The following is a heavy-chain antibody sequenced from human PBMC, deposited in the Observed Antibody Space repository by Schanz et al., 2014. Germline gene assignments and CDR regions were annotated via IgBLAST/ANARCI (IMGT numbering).Heavy chain of an antibody. CDR3: AREKIGSSSCFDY. Sequence: QVQLQESGPGLVKPSETLSLTCSVSGGSFSSHYWSWIRQPPGKGLEWIGYIYYSGSTNYNPSLKSRVTISVDTSKNQCSLKLSSVTAADTAVYFCAREKIGSSSCFDYWGQGTLVTVSS. V-gene: IGHV4-59*11. CDR2: IYYSGST. J-gene: IGHJ4*02. D-gene: IGHD6-13*01. CDR1: GGSFSSHY.